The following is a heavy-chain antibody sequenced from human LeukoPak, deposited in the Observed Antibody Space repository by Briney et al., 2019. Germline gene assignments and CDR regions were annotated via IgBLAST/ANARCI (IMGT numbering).Heavy chain of an antibody. CDR1: GFTFSSYG. CDR2: IWYDGSNK. J-gene: IGHJ4*02. Sequence: GRSLRLSCAASGFTFSSYGMHWVRQAPGKGLEWVAVIWYDGSNKYYADSVKGRFTISRDNSKNTLYLQMNSLRAEDTAVYYCARDGRTWASDYWGQGTLVTVSS. D-gene: IGHD1-14*01. CDR3: ARDGRTWASDY. V-gene: IGHV3-33*01.